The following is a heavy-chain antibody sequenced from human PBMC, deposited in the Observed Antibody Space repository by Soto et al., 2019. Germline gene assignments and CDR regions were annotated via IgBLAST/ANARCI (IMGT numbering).Heavy chain of an antibody. CDR2: IYYSGAT. V-gene: IGHV4-39*01. CDR3: ARHRPNTSGRYLVDFDF. J-gene: IGHJ4*02. Sequence: QLQLQESGPGLVKPSETLSLTCTVSGGSISSSSYYWGWIRQSPVKGLEWIATIYYSGATYYNPSRKSRVTISVDTPTNQFALQLSSVTAADTAVYYCARHRPNTSGRYLVDFDFWGQGTLVTVSS. D-gene: IGHD6-19*01. CDR1: GGSISSSSYY.